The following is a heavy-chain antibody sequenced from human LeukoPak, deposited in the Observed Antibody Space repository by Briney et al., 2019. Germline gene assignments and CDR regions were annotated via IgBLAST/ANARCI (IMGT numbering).Heavy chain of an antibody. J-gene: IGHJ6*03. CDR1: GFTFSSYS. V-gene: IGHV3-21*01. Sequence: GGSLRLSCAASGFTFSSYSMNWVRQAPGKGLEWVSSISSSSSYIYYADSVKGRFTISRDNAKNSLYLQMNSLRAEDTAVYYCAREGTTEDYYYYYMDVWGKGTTVTVSS. D-gene: IGHD4-11*01. CDR3: AREGTTEDYYYYYMDV. CDR2: ISSSSSYI.